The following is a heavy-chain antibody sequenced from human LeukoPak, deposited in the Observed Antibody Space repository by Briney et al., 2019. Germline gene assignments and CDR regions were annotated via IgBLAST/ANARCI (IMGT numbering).Heavy chain of an antibody. CDR2: LNPNNGYT. D-gene: IGHD7-27*01. J-gene: IGHJ4*02. CDR3: ARDLSSTSNWEFDY. Sequence: ASVKVSCKTSGYTFIDYFIHWVRQAPGQGLEWRGRLNPNNGYTFYTEEFQGRVTMTSDTSISTAYMELSRLTSDDTALDYCARDLSSTSNWEFDYWGQGTLVTVSS. CDR1: GYTFIDYF. V-gene: IGHV1-2*06.